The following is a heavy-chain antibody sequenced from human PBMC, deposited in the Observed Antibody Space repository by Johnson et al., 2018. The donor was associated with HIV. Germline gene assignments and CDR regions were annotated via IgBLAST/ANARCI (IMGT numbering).Heavy chain of an antibody. D-gene: IGHD2-8*02. CDR1: GFTFINAW. CDR2: IKSKTDGGTT. Sequence: VQLVESGGTLVKPGGSLSLSCAASGFTFINAWMTWVRQSPGKGLEWVGRIKSKTDGGTTDYAAPVKGRFTISRDDSKNTLYLQMNSLKTEDTALYYCTTVGGILGTYAFDIWGQGTMVTVSS. V-gene: IGHV3-15*02. J-gene: IGHJ3*02. CDR3: TTVGGILGTYAFDI.